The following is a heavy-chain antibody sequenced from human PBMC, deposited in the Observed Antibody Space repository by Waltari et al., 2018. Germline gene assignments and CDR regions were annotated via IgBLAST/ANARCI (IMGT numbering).Heavy chain of an antibody. V-gene: IGHV1-2*02. J-gene: IGHJ4*02. CDR1: GYTFTGYY. Sequence: QVQLVQSGAEVKKPGASVKVSCKASGYTFTGYYMHWVRQAPGQGLEWMGWINPNSGGPNYAQKCQGRVTMTRDTSISTAYMELSRLRSDDTAVYYCARGVSGYDNIGWGQGTLVTVSS. D-gene: IGHD5-12*01. CDR2: INPNSGGP. CDR3: ARGVSGYDNIG.